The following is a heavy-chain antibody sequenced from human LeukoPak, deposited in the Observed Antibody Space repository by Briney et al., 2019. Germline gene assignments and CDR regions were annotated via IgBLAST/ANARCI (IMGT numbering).Heavy chain of an antibody. J-gene: IGHJ4*02. V-gene: IGHV4-38-2*02. D-gene: IGHD2-2*01. CDR2: IYHSGST. Sequence: SETLSLTCTVSGYSISSGYFWGWIRQPPGKGLAWIGHIYHSGSTYYNPSLKSRVTISEDTSKNQFSLRLSSVTAADTAVYYCARGYCSSISCVLLDYWGQGTLVTVAS. CDR3: ARGYCSSISCVLLDY. CDR1: GYSISSGYF.